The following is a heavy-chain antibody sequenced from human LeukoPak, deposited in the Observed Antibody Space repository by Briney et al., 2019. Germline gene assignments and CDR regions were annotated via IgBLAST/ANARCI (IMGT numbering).Heavy chain of an antibody. V-gene: IGHV3-7*03. Sequence: PGGSLRLSCEASGFTFSRFWMSWVRQAPGEGLEWVANIDEGGSEKYHVGSVRGRFTISRDNAKNSLYLQMNSLRAEDTAVYYCAKVYDFWSGRALFDYWGQGTLVTVSS. D-gene: IGHD3-3*01. CDR3: AKVYDFWSGRALFDY. J-gene: IGHJ4*02. CDR2: IDEGGSEK. CDR1: GFTFSRFW.